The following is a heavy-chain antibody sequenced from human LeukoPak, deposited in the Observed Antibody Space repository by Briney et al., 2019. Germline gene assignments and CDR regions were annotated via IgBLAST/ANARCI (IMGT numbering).Heavy chain of an antibody. V-gene: IGHV4-61*02. D-gene: IGHD5-18*01. CDR2: IYPSGST. CDR3: ARLPLGAMAFDY. CDR1: GGSINSAGYY. J-gene: IGHJ4*02. Sequence: SSQTLSLTCTVSGGSINSAGYYWSWIRQPAGKGLEWIGRIYPSGSTNYNPSLKSRVTISLDTSKNQFSLKVTSVTAADTAVYYCARLPLGAMAFDYWGQGTLVTVSS.